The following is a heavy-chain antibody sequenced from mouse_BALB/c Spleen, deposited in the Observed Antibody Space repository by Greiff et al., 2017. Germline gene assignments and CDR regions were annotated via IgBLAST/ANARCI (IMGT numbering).Heavy chain of an antibody. D-gene: IGHD1-1*02. CDR1: GYTFTDYN. Sequence: EVQLQQSGPELVKPGASVKISCKASGYTFTDYNMHWVKQSHGKSLEWIGYIYPYNGGTGYNQKFKSKATLTVDNSSSTAYMELRSLTSEDSAVYYGARQVVTGNFDYWGQGTTLTVSS. J-gene: IGHJ2*01. CDR3: ARQVVTGNFDY. CDR2: IYPYNGGT. V-gene: IGHV1S29*02.